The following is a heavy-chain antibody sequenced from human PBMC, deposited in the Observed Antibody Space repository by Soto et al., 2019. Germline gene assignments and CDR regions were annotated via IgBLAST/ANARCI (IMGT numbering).Heavy chain of an antibody. D-gene: IGHD2-15*01. Sequence: QVQLQEPGPGLVKPSETLSLTCTVSGVSITIDYWTWIRQSPGKGLEWIAYTSHTGTTDYNASLTSPVTISLDTSKNHFSLTLNSVPAADTAVYYSARPPPSIVAFDIWGQGTKVTVS. CDR1: GVSITIDY. J-gene: IGHJ3*02. V-gene: IGHV4-59*01. CDR2: TSHTGTT. CDR3: ARPPPSIVAFDI.